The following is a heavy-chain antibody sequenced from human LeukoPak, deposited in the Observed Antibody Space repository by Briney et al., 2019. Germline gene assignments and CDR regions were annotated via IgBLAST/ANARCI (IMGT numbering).Heavy chain of an antibody. CDR2: IWYDGSNK. Sequence: PGRSLRLSCAASGFTFSSYGMHWVRQAPGKGLEWVAVIWYDGSNKYYADSVKGRFTISRDNSKNTLYLQMNSLRAEDTAVYYRAKGLIPGDYVHYYYMDVWGKGTTVTVSS. J-gene: IGHJ6*03. CDR1: GFTFSSYG. V-gene: IGHV3-33*06. CDR3: AKGLIPGDYVHYYYMDV. D-gene: IGHD4-17*01.